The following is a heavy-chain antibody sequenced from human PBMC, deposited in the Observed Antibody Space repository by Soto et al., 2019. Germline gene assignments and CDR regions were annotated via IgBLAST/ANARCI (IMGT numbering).Heavy chain of an antibody. Sequence: PSETLSLTCAVYGGSFSGYYWSLIRQPPGKGLEWIGEINHSGSTNYNPSLKSRVTISVDTSKNQFSLKLSSVTAADTAVYYCANSNLANYYYGMDVWGQGTTVTV. D-gene: IGHD2-15*01. J-gene: IGHJ6*02. CDR1: GGSFSGYY. CDR3: ANSNLANYYYGMDV. CDR2: INHSGST. V-gene: IGHV4-34*01.